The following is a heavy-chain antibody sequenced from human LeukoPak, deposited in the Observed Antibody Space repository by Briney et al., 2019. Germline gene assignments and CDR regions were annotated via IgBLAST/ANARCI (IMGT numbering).Heavy chain of an antibody. CDR3: ARPGYCSSTSCPYAY. Sequence: PSETLSLTCAVSGYSISSGYYWGWFRQPPGKGLEWIGSFYHSGSTYYNPSLKSRVTISVDTSKNQFSPKLSSVTAADTAVYYCARPGYCSSTSCPYAYWGQGTLVTVSS. CDR1: GYSISSGYY. D-gene: IGHD2-2*01. V-gene: IGHV4-38-2*01. CDR2: FYHSGST. J-gene: IGHJ4*02.